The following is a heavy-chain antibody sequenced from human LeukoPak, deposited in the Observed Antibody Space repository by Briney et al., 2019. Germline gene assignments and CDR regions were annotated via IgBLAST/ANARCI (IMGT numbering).Heavy chain of an antibody. D-gene: IGHD6-19*01. Sequence: SETLSLTCTVSGGSISSYYWGWIRQPPGKGLEWIGSIYYSGSTYYNPSLKSRVTISVDTSKNQFSLKLSSVTAADTAVYYCARDRGAVAGYFDYWGQGTLVTVSS. CDR3: ARDRGAVAGYFDY. CDR1: GGSISSYY. V-gene: IGHV4-39*07. CDR2: IYYSGST. J-gene: IGHJ4*02.